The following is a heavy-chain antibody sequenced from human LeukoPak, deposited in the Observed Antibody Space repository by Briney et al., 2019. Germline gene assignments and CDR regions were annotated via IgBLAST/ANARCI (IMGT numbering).Heavy chain of an antibody. Sequence: GGSLRLSCAASGFTFNTYTMNWVRQAPGKGLEWVSYISGSSGIIDYADSVRGRFTISRDNAKNSLYLQMNSLRAEDTAVYYCARDPRPYSGSGLHFDIWGQGTLVTVSS. CDR3: ARDPRPYSGSGLHFDI. CDR1: GFTFNTYT. CDR2: ISGSSGII. D-gene: IGHD1-26*01. V-gene: IGHV3-48*01. J-gene: IGHJ3*02.